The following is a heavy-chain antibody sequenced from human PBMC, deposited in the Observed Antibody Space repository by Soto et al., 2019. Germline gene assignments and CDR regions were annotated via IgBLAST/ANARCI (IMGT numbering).Heavy chain of an antibody. CDR2: IGTAGDT. CDR1: GFTFSSYD. CDR3: TRGADGFDY. J-gene: IGHJ4*02. Sequence: EVQLVESGGDLVQPGGSLRLSCAASGFTFSSYDFHWVRQATGKGLEWVSGIGTAGDTYYAGSVKGRFIMSRENAKNSLELQMNSLRAGDTAVYFCTRGADGFDYWGQGTLVTVSS. V-gene: IGHV3-13*01. D-gene: IGHD3-16*01.